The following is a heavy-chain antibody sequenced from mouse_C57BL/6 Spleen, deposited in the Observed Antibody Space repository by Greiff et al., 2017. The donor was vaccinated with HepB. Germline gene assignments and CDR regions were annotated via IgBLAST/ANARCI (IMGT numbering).Heavy chain of an antibody. CDR1: GYTFPSYW. CDR2: IYPSDSET. V-gene: IGHV1-61*01. D-gene: IGHD2-4*01. CDR3: ARGDYDETWFAY. J-gene: IGHJ3*01. Sequence: VPLQPPVAALVRPGSSVTLSFQASGYTFPSYWMAWVKQRPGQGLEWIGNIYPSDSETHYNQKFKDKATLTVDKSSSTAYMQLSSLTSEDSAVYYCARGDYDETWFAYWGQGTLVTVSA.